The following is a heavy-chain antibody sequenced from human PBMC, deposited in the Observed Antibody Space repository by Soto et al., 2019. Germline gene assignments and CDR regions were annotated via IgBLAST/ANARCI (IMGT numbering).Heavy chain of an antibody. Sequence: EVQLLESGGGLVQPGGSLRLSCAASGFTFSSYAMSWVRQAPGKGLEWVSAISGSGGSTYYADSVKGRFTISRDNSKNTLYLQMNSLRAEDTAVYYCAKGQYYYDSSFRGAFDIWGQGTMVTVSS. V-gene: IGHV3-23*01. CDR2: ISGSGGST. J-gene: IGHJ3*02. D-gene: IGHD3-22*01. CDR3: AKGQYYYDSSFRGAFDI. CDR1: GFTFSSYA.